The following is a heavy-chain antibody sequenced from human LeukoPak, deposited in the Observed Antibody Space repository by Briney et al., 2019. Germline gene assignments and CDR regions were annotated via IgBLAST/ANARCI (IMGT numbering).Heavy chain of an antibody. CDR1: GGSFSGYY. J-gene: IGHJ6*03. CDR2: IYYSGST. CDR3: AREYSYGYYYYMDV. V-gene: IGHV4-59*01. D-gene: IGHD5-18*01. Sequence: SETLSLTCAVYGGSFSGYYWSWIRQPPGKGLEWIGYIYYSGSTNYNPSLKSRVTISVDTSKNQFSLKLSSVTAADTAVYYCAREYSYGYYYYMDVWGKGTTVTVSS.